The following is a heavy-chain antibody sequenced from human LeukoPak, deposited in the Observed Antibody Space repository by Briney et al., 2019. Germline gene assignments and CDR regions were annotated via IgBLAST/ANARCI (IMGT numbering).Heavy chain of an antibody. J-gene: IGHJ4*02. Sequence: PGGSLRLSCAASGFTFSSYGMHWVRQAPGKGLEWVAFIRYDGSNKYYADSVKGRFTISRDNSKNTLYLQMNSLRAEDTAVYYCAKRCSDILTSKIDYWGQGTLVTVSS. CDR2: IRYDGSNK. CDR1: GFTFSSYG. CDR3: AKRCSDILTSKIDY. D-gene: IGHD3-9*01. V-gene: IGHV3-30*02.